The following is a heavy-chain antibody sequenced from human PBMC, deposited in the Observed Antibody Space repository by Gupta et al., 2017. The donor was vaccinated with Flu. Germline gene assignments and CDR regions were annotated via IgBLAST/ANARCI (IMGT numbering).Heavy chain of an antibody. CDR2: INHSGIS. J-gene: IGHJ6*03. V-gene: IGHV4-34*01. CDR3: ARIQWGSSVVYYYYHMDV. D-gene: IGHD6-6*01. Sequence: QVQLQQWGAGLLKLSETLSLTCAVYGGSFSGYYWSWIRQPPGKGLEWIGEINHSGISNYNPYIKSRGTRSVGTSKNQFSLNLSSVTATDTAVEYWARIQWGSSVVYYYYHMDVGGEGTTVTVSS. CDR1: GGSFSGYY.